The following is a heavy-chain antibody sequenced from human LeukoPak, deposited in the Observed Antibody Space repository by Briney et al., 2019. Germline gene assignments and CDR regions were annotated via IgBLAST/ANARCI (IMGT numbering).Heavy chain of an antibody. CDR2: MNPNSGNT. CDR3: ARVPSSGWFYDY. V-gene: IGHV1-8*01. D-gene: IGHD6-19*01. Sequence: RASVKVSCKASGYTFTSYDINWVRQATGQGLEWMGWMNPNSGNTGYAQKFQGRVTMTRNTSISTAYMELSSLRSEDTAVYYCARVPSSGWFYDYWGQGTLVTVSS. J-gene: IGHJ4*02. CDR1: GYTFTSYD.